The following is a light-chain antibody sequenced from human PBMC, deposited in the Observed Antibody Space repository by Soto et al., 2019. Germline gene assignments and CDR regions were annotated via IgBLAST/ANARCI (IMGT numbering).Light chain of an antibody. CDR2: GAS. CDR1: QSVSSRF. J-gene: IGKJ1*01. V-gene: IGKV3-20*01. Sequence: EMVLTQSPGSRSLSPGEGATLSCRASQSVSSRFFAWYQQKPGQAPSLLIYGASRRATGVPDRFRGSGSGTDFPLSISRLEPEDVAVYYCQQGESSVTFGQGTKVEIK. CDR3: QQGESSVT.